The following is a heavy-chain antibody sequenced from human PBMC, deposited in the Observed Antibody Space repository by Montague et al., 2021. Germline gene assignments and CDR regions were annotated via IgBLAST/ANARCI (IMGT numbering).Heavy chain of an antibody. CDR2: IYYTGTT. Sequence: SETLSLTCTVSGGSISGYWSWIRQPPGKGLEWLGYIYYTGTTKYNPSLRSRVTISVDTSKNRFSLKLSSVTAADTAVYYCARVDDHGHSDYWGQGTLVTVSS. CDR3: ARVDDHGHSDY. D-gene: IGHD1-1*01. J-gene: IGHJ4*02. V-gene: IGHV4-59*12. CDR1: GGSISGY.